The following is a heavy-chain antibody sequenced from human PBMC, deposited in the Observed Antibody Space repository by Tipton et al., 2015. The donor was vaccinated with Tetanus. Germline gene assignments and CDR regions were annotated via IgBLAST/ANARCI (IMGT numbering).Heavy chain of an antibody. J-gene: IGHJ4*02. CDR3: AKLTSS. V-gene: IGHV3-23*01. CDR1: GFTFSSSC. CDR2: FTAGGNT. Sequence: SLRLSCTASGFTFSSSCMSWVRQAPGKGLEWVSVFTAGGNTYYADDVKSRFTISRDNSNNTRNLQMNSLRAEDTAVYYCAKLTSSWGQGTLVTVSS.